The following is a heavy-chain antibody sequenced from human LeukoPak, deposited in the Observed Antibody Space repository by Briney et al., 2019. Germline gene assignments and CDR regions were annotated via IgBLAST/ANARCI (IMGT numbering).Heavy chain of an antibody. CDR3: ARGASYRYYYMDV. J-gene: IGHJ6*03. CDR2: ISSSGSTI. V-gene: IGHV3-11*01. CDR1: GFTFSDYY. Sequence: GGSLRLSCAASGFTFSDYYMSWIRQAPGKGLEWVSYISSSGSTIYYAGSVKGRFTISRDNAKNSLYLQMNGLRAEDTAVYYCARGASYRYYYMDVWGKGTTVTVSS. D-gene: IGHD5-18*01.